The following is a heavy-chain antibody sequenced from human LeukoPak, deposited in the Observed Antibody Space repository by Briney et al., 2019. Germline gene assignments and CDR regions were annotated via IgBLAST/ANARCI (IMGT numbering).Heavy chain of an antibody. D-gene: IGHD3-10*01. V-gene: IGHV1-69*13. Sequence: ASVKVSCKASGGTFSSYAISWVRQAPGQGLEWMGGIIPIFGTANYAQKFQGRVTITADESTSTAYIELSSLRSEDTAVYYCARARGKRHYFDYWGQGTLVTVSS. J-gene: IGHJ4*02. CDR2: IIPIFGTA. CDR3: ARARGKRHYFDY. CDR1: GGTFSSYA.